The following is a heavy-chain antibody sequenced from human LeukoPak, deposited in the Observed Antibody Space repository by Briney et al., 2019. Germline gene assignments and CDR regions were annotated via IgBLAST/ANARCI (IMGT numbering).Heavy chain of an antibody. CDR1: GGSISSGGYY. J-gene: IGHJ6*02. V-gene: IGHV4-31*03. CDR3: ARDFWGGTGCSSTSCYVYGMDV. D-gene: IGHD2-2*01. Sequence: SQTLSLTCTVSGGSISSGGYYWSWLRQHPGKGLEWIGYIYYSGSTYYNPSLKSRVTISVDTSKNQFSLKLSSVTAADTAVYYCARDFWGGTGCSSTSCYVYGMDVWGQGTTVTVSS. CDR2: IYYSGST.